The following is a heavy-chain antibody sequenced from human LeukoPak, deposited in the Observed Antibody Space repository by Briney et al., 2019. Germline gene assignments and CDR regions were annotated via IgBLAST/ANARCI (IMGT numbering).Heavy chain of an antibody. CDR3: ARGRQDMIVVL. CDR2: INHSGST. Sequence: SETLSLTRAVYGGSFSGYYWSWIRQPPGKGLEWIGEINHSGSTNYNPSLKSRVTISVDTSKNQFSLKLSSVTAADTAVYYCARGRQDMIVVLWGQGTLVTVSS. D-gene: IGHD3-22*01. V-gene: IGHV4-34*01. CDR1: GGSFSGYY. J-gene: IGHJ4*02.